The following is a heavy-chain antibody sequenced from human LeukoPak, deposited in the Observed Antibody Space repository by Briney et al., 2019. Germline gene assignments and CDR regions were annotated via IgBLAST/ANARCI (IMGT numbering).Heavy chain of an antibody. Sequence: ASVKVSCKASGGTFSSYAISWVRQAPGQGLEWMGRIISILGIANYAQKFQGRVTITADKSTSTAYMELSSLKASDTAMYYCARQEQFQGIAVAGPDYWGQGTLVTVSS. D-gene: IGHD6-19*01. CDR2: IISILGIA. CDR1: GGTFSSYA. CDR3: ARQEQFQGIAVAGPDY. V-gene: IGHV1-69*04. J-gene: IGHJ4*02.